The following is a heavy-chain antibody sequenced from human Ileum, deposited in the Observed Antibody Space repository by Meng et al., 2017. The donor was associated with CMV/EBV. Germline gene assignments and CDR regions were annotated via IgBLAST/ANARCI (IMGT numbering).Heavy chain of an antibody. V-gene: IGHV3-74*01. CDR1: GFKCSVYW. D-gene: IGHD2-2*01. J-gene: IGHJ5*01. CDR2: ISNGGRTK. CDR3: ARGGVISAASSDS. Sequence: ASGFKCSVYWMHWVRQAQGKGLMGITRISNGGRTKTYADAVKGRFTVSRDNAKDTLYLQVNSLRAEDTAVYYCARGGVISAASSDSWGQGTLVTVSS.